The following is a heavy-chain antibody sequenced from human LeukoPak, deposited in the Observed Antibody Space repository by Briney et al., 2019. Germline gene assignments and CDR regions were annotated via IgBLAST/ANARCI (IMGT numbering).Heavy chain of an antibody. Sequence: PGGSLRLSCGASGFTFSSYWMHWVRQAPGKGPVWVSRINFDGTTTTYADSVEGRFTISRDKAKKTLYLQMNSLRTEDTAVYYCARGLNWNQVDYWGQGTLVTVSS. V-gene: IGHV3-74*01. D-gene: IGHD1-1*01. CDR2: INFDGTTT. CDR1: GFTFSSYW. J-gene: IGHJ4*02. CDR3: ARGLNWNQVDY.